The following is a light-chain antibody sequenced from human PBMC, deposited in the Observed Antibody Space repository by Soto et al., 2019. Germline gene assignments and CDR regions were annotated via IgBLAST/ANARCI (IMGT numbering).Light chain of an antibody. V-gene: IGLV1-44*01. Sequence: QSVLTQPPSASGTPGQRVTISCSGSSSNIGSNTVNWDQQLPGTAPKLVIYSNNQRPSGVPDRFSGSKSGTSASLAISGLQSEDEADYYCVAWDDSLNGYVVFGGGTKVTVL. CDR2: SNN. CDR3: VAWDDSLNGYVV. CDR1: SSNIGSNT. J-gene: IGLJ2*01.